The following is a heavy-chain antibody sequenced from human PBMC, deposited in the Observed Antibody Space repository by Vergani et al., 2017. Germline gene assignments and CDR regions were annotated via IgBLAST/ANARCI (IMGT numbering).Heavy chain of an antibody. CDR2: LSASDRRT. CDR1: GFSFPGYA. CDR3: ARGYCTNSICRGKVDS. V-gene: IGHV3-23*04. D-gene: IGHD2-8*01. J-gene: IGHJ4*02. Sequence: EVQLVESGGDLVQPGRSLRLSCTASGFSFPGYAMSWVRQAPGKGLEWVSTLSASDRRTHYADSVKGRFTISRDHSKNTLFLHMNSLRPEDTAVYYCARGYCTNSICRGKVDSWGQGTLVAVSS.